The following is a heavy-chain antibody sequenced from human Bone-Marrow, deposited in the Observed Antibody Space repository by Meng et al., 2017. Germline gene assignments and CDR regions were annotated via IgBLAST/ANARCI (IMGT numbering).Heavy chain of an antibody. Sequence: ASVKVSCKASGYIFTSYYMHWVRQAPGQGLEWMGIINPSGGSTSYAEKFQGRVTMTRDTSTSTVYMELNSLRAEDTAVYYCARDRRIAAAGTNDYYGMDVWGQGTTVTVSS. D-gene: IGHD6-13*01. CDR2: INPSGGST. V-gene: IGHV1-46*01. CDR1: GYIFTSYY. J-gene: IGHJ6*02. CDR3: ARDRRIAAAGTNDYYGMDV.